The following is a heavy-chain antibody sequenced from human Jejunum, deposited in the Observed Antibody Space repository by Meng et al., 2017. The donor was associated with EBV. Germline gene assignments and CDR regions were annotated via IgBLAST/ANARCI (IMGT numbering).Heavy chain of an antibody. CDR1: GGSISTDNW. Sequence: QVQLQGSGPGWVKPSGTLSLTCAVSGGSISTDNWWSWVRQPPGKGLEYIGEIHHSGSTKYNPSLKSRVTISVDKSNNHFSLKLSSVTAADTAVYYCARDRGVEDYWGQGTLVTVSS. CDR2: IHHSGST. CDR3: ARDRGVEDY. J-gene: IGHJ4*02. D-gene: IGHD5-24*01. V-gene: IGHV4-4*02.